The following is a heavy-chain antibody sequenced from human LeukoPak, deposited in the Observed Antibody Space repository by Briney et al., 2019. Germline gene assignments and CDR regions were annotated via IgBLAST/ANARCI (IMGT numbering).Heavy chain of an antibody. V-gene: IGHV1-46*03. CDR2: INPSGGST. Sequence: ASVKVSCKASGYTFTSYYMHWVRQAPGQGLEWMGIINPSGGSTSYAQKFQGRVTTTRDTSTSTVYMELSSLRSEDTAVYYCARDGILWFGELISGRVNWFDPWGQGTLVTVSS. J-gene: IGHJ5*02. D-gene: IGHD3-10*01. CDR1: GYTFTSYY. CDR3: ARDGILWFGELISGRVNWFDP.